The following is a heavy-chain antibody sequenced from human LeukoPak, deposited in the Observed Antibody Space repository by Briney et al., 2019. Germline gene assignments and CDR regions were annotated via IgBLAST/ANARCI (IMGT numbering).Heavy chain of an antibody. V-gene: IGHV4-59*08. J-gene: IGHJ4*02. Sequence: SETLSLTCTVSGGSIRNYYWNWIRQPPGKGLEWIGYTSDSGNTDYKPSLKSRVTISVDTSKNQFSLKLTSVTAADTAVYYCARAAAYDFWSGYSSSHDYWGQGTLVTVSS. D-gene: IGHD3-3*01. CDR3: ARAAAYDFWSGYSSSHDY. CDR1: GGSIRNYY. CDR2: TSDSGNT.